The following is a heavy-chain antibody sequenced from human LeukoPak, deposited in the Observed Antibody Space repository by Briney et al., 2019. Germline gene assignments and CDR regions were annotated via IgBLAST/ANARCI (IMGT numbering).Heavy chain of an antibody. CDR2: ISWNSGSI. CDR3: AKDALSGYSYGYNSFDI. D-gene: IGHD5-18*01. J-gene: IGHJ3*02. Sequence: GRSLRLSCAASGFTFDDYAMPWVRQAPGKGLEWASGISWNSGSIGYADSVKGRFTISRDNAKNSLYLQMNSLRAEDTALYYCAKDALSGYSYGYNSFDIWGQGTMVTVSS. V-gene: IGHV3-9*01. CDR1: GFTFDDYA.